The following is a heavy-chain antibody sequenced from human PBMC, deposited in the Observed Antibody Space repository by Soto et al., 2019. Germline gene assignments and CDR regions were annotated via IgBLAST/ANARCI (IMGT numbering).Heavy chain of an antibody. V-gene: IGHV4-34*12. D-gene: IGHD1-26*01. Sequence: SETLSLTCAVYGGSFSAYYWSWVRQPPGKGLEWIGEIIHSESTKYNPSLKSRVTISVDTSKNRFSLKLSSVTAADTAVYYCARQRPTDGRWEFANYYGMDVWGQGTPVTVSS. CDR1: GGSFSAYY. CDR2: IIHSEST. J-gene: IGHJ6*02. CDR3: ARQRPTDGRWEFANYYGMDV.